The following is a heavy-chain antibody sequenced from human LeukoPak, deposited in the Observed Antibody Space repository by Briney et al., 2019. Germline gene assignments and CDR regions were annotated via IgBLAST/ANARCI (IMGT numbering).Heavy chain of an antibody. J-gene: IGHJ4*02. CDR2: ISWNSGSI. Sequence: GGSLRLSCAASGFTFDDYAMHWVRQAPGKGLEWVSGISWNSGSIGYADSVKGRFTISRDNAKNSLYLQMNSLRAEDTALYYCAKVAKTYYDVLTGYLDYWGQGTLVTVSS. V-gene: IGHV3-9*01. CDR3: AKVAKTYYDVLTGYLDY. D-gene: IGHD3-9*01. CDR1: GFTFDDYA.